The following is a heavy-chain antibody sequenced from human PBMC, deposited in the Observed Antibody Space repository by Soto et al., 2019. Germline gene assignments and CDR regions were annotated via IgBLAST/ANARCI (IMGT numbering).Heavy chain of an antibody. J-gene: IGHJ4*02. CDR3: AGSHRVTSLAYFDF. CDR1: GYTFTSYG. V-gene: IGHV1-18*04. D-gene: IGHD4-17*01. CDR2: ISAYNGNT. Sequence: GASVKVSCKASGYTFTSYGISRVRQAPGQGLEWMGWISAYNGNTNYAQKLQGRVTMTTDTSTSTAYMELRSLRSDDTAVYYCAGSHRVTSLAYFDFWGQGTLVTVSS.